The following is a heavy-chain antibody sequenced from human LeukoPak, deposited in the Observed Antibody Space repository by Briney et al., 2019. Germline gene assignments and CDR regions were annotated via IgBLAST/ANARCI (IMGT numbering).Heavy chain of an antibody. CDR1: GFTFGDYV. D-gene: IGHD3-10*01. Sequence: GGSLRLSCTASGFTFGDYVMSWVRQAPGKGLEWVGFIRSKAYGGTTEYAASVKGRFTISRDDSKSIAYLQMNILKTEDTAVYYCSRGYYYGSGTPVWFDPWDQGTLVTVSS. J-gene: IGHJ5*02. CDR3: SRGYYYGSGTPVWFDP. CDR2: IRSKAYGGTT. V-gene: IGHV3-49*04.